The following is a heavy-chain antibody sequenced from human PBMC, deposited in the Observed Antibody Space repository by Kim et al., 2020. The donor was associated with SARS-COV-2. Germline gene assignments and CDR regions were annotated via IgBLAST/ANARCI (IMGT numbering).Heavy chain of an antibody. V-gene: IGHV4-59*08. Sequence: SLKSRVTISVDTSKNQCSLKLSSVTAADTAVYYCARHLTVRDYYYYGMDVWGQGTTVTVSS. J-gene: IGHJ6*02. D-gene: IGHD1-20*01. CDR3: ARHLTVRDYYYYGMDV.